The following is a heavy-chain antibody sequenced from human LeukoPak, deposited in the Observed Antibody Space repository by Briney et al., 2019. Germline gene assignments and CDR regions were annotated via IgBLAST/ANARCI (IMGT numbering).Heavy chain of an antibody. D-gene: IGHD3-10*01. CDR3: ARAGYYYGSGSYLKYFQH. V-gene: IGHV4-34*01. CDR1: GGSFRGYY. Sequence: SETLSLTCAVYGGSFRGYYWSWIRQPPGKGLEWIGEINHSGSTNYNPSLKSRVTISVDTSKNQFSLELSSVTAADTAVYYCARAGYYYGSGSYLKYFQHWGQGTLVTVSS. J-gene: IGHJ1*01. CDR2: INHSGST.